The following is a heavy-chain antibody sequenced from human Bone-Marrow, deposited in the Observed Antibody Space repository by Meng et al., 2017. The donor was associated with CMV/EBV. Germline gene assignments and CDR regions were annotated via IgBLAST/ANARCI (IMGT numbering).Heavy chain of an antibody. CDR2: IYHSGNS. J-gene: IGHJ4*02. CDR1: GYSISSGYY. D-gene: IGHD3-22*01. CDR3: ARAEYFYDSSGLGRDPTYFDY. Sequence: GSLRLSCTVSGYSISSGYYWGWIRQPPGKGLEWIGSIYHSGNSYYNPSLKSRVTISVDTSKNQFSLKLRSVTAADTAVYYCARAEYFYDSSGLGRDPTYFDYWGRGTLVTVSS. V-gene: IGHV4-38-2*02.